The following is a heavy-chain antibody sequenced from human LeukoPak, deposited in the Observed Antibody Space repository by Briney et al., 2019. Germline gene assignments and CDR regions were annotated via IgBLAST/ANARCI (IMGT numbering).Heavy chain of an antibody. D-gene: IGHD6-19*01. J-gene: IGHJ2*01. CDR3: ASRRIAVAGKIALGFDL. CDR1: GGFISSYY. CDR2: IYYSGST. Sequence: SETLSLTCTVSGGFISSYYWSWIRQPPGKGLEWIGYIYYSGSTNSNPSLKSRVTISVDTSKNQFSLKLSSVTAADPAVYYCASRRIAVAGKIALGFDLWGRGTLVTVSS. V-gene: IGHV4-59*01.